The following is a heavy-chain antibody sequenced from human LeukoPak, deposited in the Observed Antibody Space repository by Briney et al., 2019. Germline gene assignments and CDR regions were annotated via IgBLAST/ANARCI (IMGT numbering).Heavy chain of an antibody. V-gene: IGHV4-34*01. CDR1: GGSFSGYY. D-gene: IGHD6-13*01. CDR2: INHSGST. J-gene: IGHJ5*02. Sequence: SETLSLTCAVYGGSFSGYYWSWLRQPPGKGLEWIGEINHSGSTNYNPSLKSRVTISVDTSKNQFSLKLSSVTAADTAVYYCARGRSSSWFFWFDPWGQGTLVTVSS. CDR3: ARGRSSSWFFWFDP.